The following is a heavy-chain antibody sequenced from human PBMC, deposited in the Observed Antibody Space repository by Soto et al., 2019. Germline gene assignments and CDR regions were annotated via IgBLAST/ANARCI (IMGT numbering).Heavy chain of an antibody. D-gene: IGHD2-8*02. CDR2: ISANGGRT. CDR3: AKELVVYSVTDAFDI. Sequence: EVQLLESGGGLVQPGGSLRLSCAASGFTFSSYAMTWVRQAPGKGLEWVSAISANGGRTFYGDSVKGRFTISRDNSRNTLYLQMNSLRAEDTAVYYCAKELVVYSVTDAFDIWGQGTMVTVSS. V-gene: IGHV3-23*01. J-gene: IGHJ3*02. CDR1: GFTFSSYA.